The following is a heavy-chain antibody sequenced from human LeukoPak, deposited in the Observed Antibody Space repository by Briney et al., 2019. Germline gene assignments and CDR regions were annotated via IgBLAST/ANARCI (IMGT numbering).Heavy chain of an antibody. CDR1: GGSISSYY. J-gene: IGHJ6*03. V-gene: IGHV4-59*01. D-gene: IGHD6-6*01. CDR2: IYYSGST. CDR3: ARANIAAREDYYYMDV. Sequence: SETLSLTCTVSGGSISSYYWSWIRQPPGKGLEWIGYIYYSGSTNYNPSLKSRVTISVDTSKNQFSLKLSSVTAADTAVYYCARANIAAREDYYYMDVWGKGTTVTVSS.